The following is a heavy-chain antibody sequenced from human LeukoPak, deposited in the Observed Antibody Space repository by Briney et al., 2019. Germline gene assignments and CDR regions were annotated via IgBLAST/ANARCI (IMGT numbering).Heavy chain of an antibody. CDR3: ARYGSGRGRNGFDY. Sequence: PSETLSLTCAVSGGSISSGGYSWSWIRQPPGKGLEWIGYIYHSGCTYYNPSLKSRVTISVDRSKNQFSLKLSSVTAADTAVYYCARYGSGRGRNGFDYWGQGTLVTVSS. V-gene: IGHV4-30-2*01. CDR1: GGSISSGGYS. J-gene: IGHJ4*02. D-gene: IGHD3-10*01. CDR2: IYHSGCT.